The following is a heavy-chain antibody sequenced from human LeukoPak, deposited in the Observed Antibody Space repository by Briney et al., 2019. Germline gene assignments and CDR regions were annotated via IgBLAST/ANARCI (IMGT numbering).Heavy chain of an antibody. CDR3: AREGDRQWLVRFAEYFQH. CDR2: ISYDGSNK. J-gene: IGHJ1*01. D-gene: IGHD6-19*01. CDR1: GFTFSSYA. V-gene: IGHV3-30-3*01. Sequence: PGGSLRLSCAASGFTFSSYAMHWVRQAPGKGLEWVAVISYDGSNKYYADSVKGRFTISRDNSKNTLYLQMSSLRAEDTAVYYCAREGDRQWLVRFAEYFQHWGQGTLVTVSS.